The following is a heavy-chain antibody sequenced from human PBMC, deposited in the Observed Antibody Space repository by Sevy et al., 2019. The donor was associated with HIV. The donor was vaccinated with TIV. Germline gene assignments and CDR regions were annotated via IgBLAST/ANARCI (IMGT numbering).Heavy chain of an antibody. J-gene: IGHJ3*02. V-gene: IGHV3-21*01. CDR1: GFTFSSYS. CDR2: ISSSSSYI. Sequence: GGSLRLSCAASGFTFSSYSMNWVRQAPGKGLEWVSSISSSSSYIYYADSVKGRFTISRDNAKNSLYLQMNSLRAEDTAVYYCARCIAAAGTPGVFDIWGQGTMVIVSS. CDR3: ARCIAAAGTPGVFDI. D-gene: IGHD6-13*01.